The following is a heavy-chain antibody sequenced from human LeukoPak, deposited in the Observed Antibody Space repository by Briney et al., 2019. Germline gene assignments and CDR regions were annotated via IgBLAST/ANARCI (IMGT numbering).Heavy chain of an antibody. J-gene: IGHJ4*02. CDR3: AKGTYSSSWYRPDY. CDR1: GFTFSSYA. CDR2: ISGSGGST. Sequence: GGPLRLSCAASGFTFSSYAMSWVRQAPGKGLEWVSAISGSGGSTYYADSVKGRFTISRDNSKNTLYLQMNSLRAEDTAVYYCAKGTYSSSWYRPDYWGQGTLVTASS. D-gene: IGHD6-13*01. V-gene: IGHV3-23*01.